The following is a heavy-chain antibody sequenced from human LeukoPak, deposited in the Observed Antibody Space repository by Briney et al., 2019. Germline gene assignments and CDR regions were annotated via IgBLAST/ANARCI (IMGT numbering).Heavy chain of an antibody. D-gene: IGHD5-18*01. V-gene: IGHV1-18*04. Sequence: ASVKVSCKASGYTFTSYGISWVRQAPGQGLEWMGWISAYNGNTNYAQKLRGRVTMTTDTSTSTAYMELRSLRSDDTAVYYCARGRRGYSYGYCDYWGQGTLVTVSS. CDR2: ISAYNGNT. J-gene: IGHJ4*02. CDR1: GYTFTSYG. CDR3: ARGRRGYSYGYCDY.